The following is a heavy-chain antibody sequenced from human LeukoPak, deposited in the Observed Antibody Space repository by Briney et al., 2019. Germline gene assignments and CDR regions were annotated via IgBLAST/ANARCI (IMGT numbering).Heavy chain of an antibody. D-gene: IGHD2-8*01. Sequence: PGGSLRLSCAASGFTFSTYAVHWVRQAPGKGLERVAVISFDGGNKYYADSVKGRFTISRDNSKNTLYLQMNSLRAEDTAVYYCARDSGVHYFDYWGQGTLATVSS. CDR3: ARDSGVHYFDY. V-gene: IGHV3-30*04. CDR1: GFTFSTYA. J-gene: IGHJ4*02. CDR2: ISFDGGNK.